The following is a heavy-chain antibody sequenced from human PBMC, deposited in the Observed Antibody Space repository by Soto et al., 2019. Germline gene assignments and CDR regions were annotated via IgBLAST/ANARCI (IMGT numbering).Heavy chain of an antibody. CDR1: GFTFSSYA. CDR3: AKDTSTPRDWSQTFDY. V-gene: IGHV3-23*01. D-gene: IGHD3-9*01. J-gene: IGHJ4*02. CDR2: ISGSGGST. Sequence: GGSLRLSCAASGFTFSSYAMSWVRQAPGKGLEWVSAISGSGGSTYYADSVKGRFTISRDNSKNTLYLQMNSLRAEDTAVYYCAKDTSTPRDWSQTFDYWGQGTLVTVSS.